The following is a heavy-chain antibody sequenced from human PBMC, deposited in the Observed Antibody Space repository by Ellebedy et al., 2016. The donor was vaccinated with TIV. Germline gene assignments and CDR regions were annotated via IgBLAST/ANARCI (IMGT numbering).Heavy chain of an antibody. D-gene: IGHD3-16*01. J-gene: IGHJ4*02. Sequence: PGGSLRLSCAASGFTPSSYAMSWVRQAPVKGLEWVSSIRSNSDTISYADSVKGRCTISRDNSKNTLYLQMNSLRSEDTAIYYCAKAGLPNWAIDYWGQGTLVTVSS. CDR1: GFTPSSYA. CDR3: AKAGLPNWAIDY. V-gene: IGHV3-23*01. CDR2: IRSNSDTI.